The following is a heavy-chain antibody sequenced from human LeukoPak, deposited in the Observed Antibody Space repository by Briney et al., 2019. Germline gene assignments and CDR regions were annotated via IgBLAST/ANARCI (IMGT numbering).Heavy chain of an antibody. Sequence: PGGSLRLSCAAPRFTFSSYSMNWVRQAPGKGLEWVSSISSSSSYIYYADSVKGRFTISRDNAKNSLYLQMNSLRAEDTAVYYCARDKGITGRADYWGQGTLVTVSS. V-gene: IGHV3-21*01. CDR2: ISSSSSYI. CDR1: RFTFSSYS. D-gene: IGHD1-20*01. J-gene: IGHJ4*02. CDR3: ARDKGITGRADY.